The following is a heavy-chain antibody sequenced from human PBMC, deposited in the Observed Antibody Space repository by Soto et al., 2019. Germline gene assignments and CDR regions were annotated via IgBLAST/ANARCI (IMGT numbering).Heavy chain of an antibody. J-gene: IGHJ5*02. CDR2: IYYSGST. CDR1: GGSISSYY. D-gene: IGHD3-9*01. V-gene: IGHV4-59*08. CDR3: ARHEGTFYDILTGYYSNWFDP. Sequence: PSETLSLTCTVSGGSISSYYWSWIRQPPGKGLEWIGYIYYSGSTNYNPSLKSRVTISVDTSKNQFSLKLSSVTAADTAVYYCARHEGTFYDILTGYYSNWFDPWGQGTLVTVSS.